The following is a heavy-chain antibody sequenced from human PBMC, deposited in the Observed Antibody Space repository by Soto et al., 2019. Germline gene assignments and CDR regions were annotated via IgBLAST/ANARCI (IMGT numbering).Heavy chain of an antibody. Sequence: SETLSLTCAVSGGSISSGGYSWSWIRQPPGKGLEWIGYIYHSGSTYYNPSLKSRVTISVDTSKSQFSLKLSSVTAADTAVYYCARHHLQLGVGYWGQGTRVTVSS. CDR3: ARHHLQLGVGY. CDR1: GGSISSGGYS. V-gene: IGHV4-30-2*03. D-gene: IGHD5-18*01. J-gene: IGHJ4*02. CDR2: IYHSGST.